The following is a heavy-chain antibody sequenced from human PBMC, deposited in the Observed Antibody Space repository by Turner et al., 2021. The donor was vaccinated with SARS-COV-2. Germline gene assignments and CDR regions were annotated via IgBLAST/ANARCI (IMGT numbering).Heavy chain of an antibody. V-gene: IGHV3-21*01. CDR3: ARDHRPVVVPAAKRAGSYYYGMDV. J-gene: IGHJ6*02. CDR1: GFTFSAYT. CDR2: ISSGSSYI. Sequence: EVQLVESGGGLVKPGGSLRLSCAASGFTFSAYTMNWVRQAPGKGLEWVSSISSGSSYIYYADSVKGRFTISRDNAKNSLYLQMNSLRAEDTAVYYCARDHRPVVVPAAKRAGSYYYGMDVWGQGTTVTVSS. D-gene: IGHD2-2*01.